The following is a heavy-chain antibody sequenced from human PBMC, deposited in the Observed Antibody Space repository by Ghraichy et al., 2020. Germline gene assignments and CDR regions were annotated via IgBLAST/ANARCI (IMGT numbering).Heavy chain of an antibody. J-gene: IGHJ5*02. D-gene: IGHD4-17*01. CDR2: ISSSSSYI. CDR3: ARDLLHYDYGDLVFNP. CDR1: GFTFSSYS. Sequence: GGSLRLSCAASGFTFSSYSMNWVRQAPGKGLEWVSSISSSSSYIYYADSVKGRFTISRANAKNSLYLQMHILRAEDTAVYYCARDLLHYDYGDLVFNPWGQGSLVTVSS. V-gene: IGHV3-21*01.